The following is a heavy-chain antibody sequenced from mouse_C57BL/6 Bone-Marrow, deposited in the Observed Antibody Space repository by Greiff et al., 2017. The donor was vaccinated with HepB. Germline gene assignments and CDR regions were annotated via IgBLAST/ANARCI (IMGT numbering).Heavy chain of an antibody. V-gene: IGHV3-6*01. CDR2: ISYDGSN. CDR1: GYSITSGYY. J-gene: IGHJ3*01. Sequence: EVQLQESGPGLVKPSQSLSLTCSVTGYSITSGYYWNWIRQFPGNKLEWMGYISYDGSNNYNPSLKNRISITRDTSNNQFFLKLNSVTTEDTATYYCARKGTGRAYWGQGTLVTVSA. D-gene: IGHD4-1*01. CDR3: ARKGTGRAY.